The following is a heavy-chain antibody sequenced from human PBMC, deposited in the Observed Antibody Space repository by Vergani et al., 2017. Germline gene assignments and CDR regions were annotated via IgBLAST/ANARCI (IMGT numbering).Heavy chain of an antibody. CDR3: ARAGTRYFDWLFPRYYGMDV. CDR1: GFSFNSYW. CDR2: IKSDGSIT. D-gene: IGHD3-9*01. Sequence: DVHLAESGGGFFQPGGSLRLSCSASGFSFNSYWMHWVRQVPGKGLLWVSRIKSDGSITAYADSVKGRFTISRDNAQNTLYLQMNSLRVEDTGVYYCARAGTRYFDWLFPRYYGMDVWGQGTTVTVSS. V-gene: IGHV3-74*03. J-gene: IGHJ6*02.